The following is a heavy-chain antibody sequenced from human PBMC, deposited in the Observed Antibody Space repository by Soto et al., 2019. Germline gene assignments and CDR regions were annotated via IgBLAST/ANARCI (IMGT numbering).Heavy chain of an antibody. CDR1: GFTFSSYA. D-gene: IGHD2-21*02. CDR2: ISYDGSNK. Sequence: GGSLRLSCAASGFTFSSYAMHWVRQAPGKGLEWVAVISYDGSNKYYADSVKGRFTISRDNSKNTLYLQMNSLRAEDTAVYYCASSYCGGDCYPNYYYYYGMDVWGQGTTVTVSS. J-gene: IGHJ6*02. CDR3: ASSYCGGDCYPNYYYYYGMDV. V-gene: IGHV3-30-3*01.